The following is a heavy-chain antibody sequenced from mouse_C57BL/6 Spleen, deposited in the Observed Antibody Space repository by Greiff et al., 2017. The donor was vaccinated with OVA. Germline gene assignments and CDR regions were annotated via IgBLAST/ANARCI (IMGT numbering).Heavy chain of an antibody. CDR2: ISYDGSN. CDR1: GYSITSGYY. V-gene: IGHV3-6*01. J-gene: IGHJ1*03. Sequence: VQLQQSGPGLVKPSQSLSLTCSVTGYSITSGYYWNWIRQFPGNKLEWMGYISYDGSNNYNPSLKNRISITRDTSKNQFFLKLNSVTTEDTATYYCARGSSYGYWYFDVWGTGTTVTVSS. CDR3: ARGSSYGYWYFDV. D-gene: IGHD1-1*01.